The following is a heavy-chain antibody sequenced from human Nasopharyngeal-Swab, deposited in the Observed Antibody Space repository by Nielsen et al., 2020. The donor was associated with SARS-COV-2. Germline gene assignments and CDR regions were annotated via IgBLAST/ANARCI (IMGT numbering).Heavy chain of an antibody. V-gene: IGHV3-73*01. CDR3: TTDFYFDY. J-gene: IGHJ4*02. CDR1: GFIFSASA. Sequence: GESLKISCAASGFIFSASAIHWVRQASGKGLEWVGRIGDKEHNYATTYGASVQGRFTISRDDSKNTAFLQMDGLKTEDTALYYCTTDFYFDYWGQGALATVSS. CDR2: IGDKEHNYAT.